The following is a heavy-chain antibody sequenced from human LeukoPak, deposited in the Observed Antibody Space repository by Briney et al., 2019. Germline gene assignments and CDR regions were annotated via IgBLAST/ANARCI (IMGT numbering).Heavy chain of an antibody. Sequence: EASVKVSCKASGGTFSSYAISWVRQAPRQGLEWMGGVIPTFGTANYAQKFHGRVTITADKSTSTAYMELSSLRSEDTAVYYCARDYSIAVAADAAIDAFDIWGQGTMVTVSA. CDR3: ARDYSIAVAADAAIDAFDI. CDR1: GGTFSSYA. V-gene: IGHV1-69*06. CDR2: VIPTFGTA. J-gene: IGHJ3*02. D-gene: IGHD6-19*01.